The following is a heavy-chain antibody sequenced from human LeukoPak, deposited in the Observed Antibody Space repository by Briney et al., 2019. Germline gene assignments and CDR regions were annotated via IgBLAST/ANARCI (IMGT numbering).Heavy chain of an antibody. V-gene: IGHV1-18*01. Sequence: GASVKVSCKASGYTFTSYGISWVRQAPGQGLEWMGWISAYNGNTNYAQKLQGRVTMTTDTSTSTAYMELRSLRSDVTAVYYCARLNLRRITGTPLGDIWGQGTMVTVSS. CDR3: ARLNLRRITGTPLGDI. D-gene: IGHD1-7*01. CDR1: GYTFTSYG. J-gene: IGHJ3*02. CDR2: ISAYNGNT.